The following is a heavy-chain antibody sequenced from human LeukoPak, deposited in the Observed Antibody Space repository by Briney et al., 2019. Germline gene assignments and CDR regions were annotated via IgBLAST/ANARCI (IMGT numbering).Heavy chain of an antibody. D-gene: IGHD1-26*01. CDR1: GFTFGSYA. Sequence: GGSLRPSCAASGFTFGSYAMSWVRQAPGKGLEWVSAISGSGGSTYYADSVKGRFTISRDNSKNTLYLQMNSLRAEDTAVYYCAKDRGGSYYRYDAFDIWGQGTMVTVSS. V-gene: IGHV3-23*01. J-gene: IGHJ3*02. CDR2: ISGSGGST. CDR3: AKDRGGSYYRYDAFDI.